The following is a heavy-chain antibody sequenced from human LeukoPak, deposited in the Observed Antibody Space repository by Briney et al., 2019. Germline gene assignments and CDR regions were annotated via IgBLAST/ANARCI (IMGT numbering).Heavy chain of an antibody. Sequence: PSETLSLTCAVYGGSFSGYYWSWIRQPPGKGLEWIGEINHSGSTNYNPSLKSRVTISVDTSKNQFSLKLSSVTAADTAVYYCAGEAPYYYDSSGYRLYWGQGTLVTVSS. CDR1: GGSFSGYY. CDR3: AGEAPYYYDSSGYRLY. J-gene: IGHJ4*02. V-gene: IGHV4-34*01. D-gene: IGHD3-22*01. CDR2: INHSGST.